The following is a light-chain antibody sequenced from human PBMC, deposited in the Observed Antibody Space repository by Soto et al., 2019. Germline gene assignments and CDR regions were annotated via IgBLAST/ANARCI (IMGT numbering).Light chain of an antibody. V-gene: IGKV3-20*01. CDR1: QSVSSSY. CDR2: GAS. J-gene: IGKJ2*01. Sequence: EIVLTQSPGTLSLSPGERATLSCRASQSVSSSYVAWYQQKPGQAPRLLIYGASSRATGIPDRFSGSGSGTDFTLTISRLEPEDFAVYYCQHYGSSRRTFGQGTKLEIK. CDR3: QHYGSSRRT.